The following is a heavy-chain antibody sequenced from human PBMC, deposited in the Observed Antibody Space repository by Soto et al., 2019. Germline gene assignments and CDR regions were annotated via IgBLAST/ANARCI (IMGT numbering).Heavy chain of an antibody. D-gene: IGHD4-17*01. CDR3: ARDDYGDTYFDY. Sequence: VEVSWKESGGTFSSYASSWVRPAPGQGLEWMGGIIPIFGTANYAQKFQGRVTITADESTSTAYMELSSLRSEDTAVYYCARDDYGDTYFDYWGQGTLVTVSS. CDR2: IIPIFGTA. CDR1: GGTFSSYA. J-gene: IGHJ4*02. V-gene: IGHV1-69*13.